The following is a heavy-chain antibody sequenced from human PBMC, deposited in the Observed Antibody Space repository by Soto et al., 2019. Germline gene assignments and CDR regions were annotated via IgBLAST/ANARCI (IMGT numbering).Heavy chain of an antibody. CDR2: INAGYGNT. CDR1: GYTFSSYA. J-gene: IGHJ4*02. D-gene: IGHD7-27*01. V-gene: IGHV1-3*01. CDR3: ARDTGDGTFDF. Sequence: QVHLVQSGAEVRKPGASVKVSCKASGYTFSSYAMHWVRQAPGQRLEWMGWINAGYGNTKSSQKLQDRVTISRDTSASTGYMALTRLRSEDMAVYYCARDTGDGTFDFWGPGTLGSVSS.